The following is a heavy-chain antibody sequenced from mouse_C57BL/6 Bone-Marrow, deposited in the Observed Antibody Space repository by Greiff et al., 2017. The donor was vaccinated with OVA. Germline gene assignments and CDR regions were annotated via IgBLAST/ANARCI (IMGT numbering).Heavy chain of an antibody. D-gene: IGHD1-1*01. CDR3: ARGAVEDHYAMDY. Sequence: VKLMESGAELVRPGTSVKMSCKASGYTFTNYWIGWAKQRPGHGLEWIGDIYPGGGYTNYNEKFKGKATLTADKSSSTAYMQFSSLTSEDSAIYYCARGAVEDHYAMDYWGQGTSVTVSS. J-gene: IGHJ4*01. V-gene: IGHV1-63*01. CDR2: IYPGGGYT. CDR1: GYTFTNYW.